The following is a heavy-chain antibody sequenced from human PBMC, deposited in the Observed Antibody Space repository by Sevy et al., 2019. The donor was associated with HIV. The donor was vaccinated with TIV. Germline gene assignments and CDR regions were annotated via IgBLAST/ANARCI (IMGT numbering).Heavy chain of an antibody. CDR2: IIPIFGTA. V-gene: IGHV1-69*13. CDR1: GGTFSSYA. D-gene: IGHD2-2*01. J-gene: IGHJ4*02. Sequence: ASVKVSCKASGGTFSSYAISWVRQAPGQGLEWMGGIIPIFGTANYAQKFQGRVTITADESTSTAYMELSSLRSEDTAVYYSARDSDIVLVPAASYLGYWGQGTLVTVSS. CDR3: ARDSDIVLVPAASYLGY.